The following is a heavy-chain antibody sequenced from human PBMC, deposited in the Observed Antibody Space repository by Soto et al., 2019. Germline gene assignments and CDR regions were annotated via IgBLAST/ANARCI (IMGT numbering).Heavy chain of an antibody. D-gene: IGHD2-15*01. V-gene: IGHV3-23*01. CDR2: TGGGGVST. Sequence: GGSLRLSCAASGFTFRSYAMTWVRQAPGKGLEWVSYTGGGGVSTYYADSVKGRFTSSRDDSKNTLYLQMNSLRAEDTALYYCAKIVGGGSHHDAFDIWGQGTMVTVSS. J-gene: IGHJ3*02. CDR1: GFTFRSYA. CDR3: AKIVGGGSHHDAFDI.